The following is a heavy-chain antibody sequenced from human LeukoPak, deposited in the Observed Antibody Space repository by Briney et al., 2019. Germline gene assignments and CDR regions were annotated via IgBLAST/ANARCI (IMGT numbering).Heavy chain of an antibody. Sequence: GGSLRLSCAASGFTFSSYSMNWVRQAPGKGLEWVSYISSSSSTIYYADSVKGRFTISRDNAKNSLYLQMNSLRAEDTAVYYCARVGYVYYFDYWGQGTLVTVSS. D-gene: IGHD3-16*01. CDR3: ARVGYVYYFDY. CDR2: ISSSSSTI. CDR1: GFTFSSYS. V-gene: IGHV3-48*01. J-gene: IGHJ4*02.